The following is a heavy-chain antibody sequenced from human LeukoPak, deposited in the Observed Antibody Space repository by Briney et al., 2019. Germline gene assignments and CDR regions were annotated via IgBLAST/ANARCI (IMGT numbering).Heavy chain of an antibody. J-gene: IGHJ2*01. CDR3: ARGYGFGELLYWYFDL. CDR2: IYTSGST. Sequence: SQTLSLTCTVSGGSISSGSYYWSWIRQPAGKGLEWIGRIYTSGSTNYNPSLKSRVTISVDTSKNQFSLKLSSVTAADTAVYYCARGYGFGELLYWYFDLWGRGTLVTVSS. D-gene: IGHD3-10*01. V-gene: IGHV4-61*02. CDR1: GGSISSGSYY.